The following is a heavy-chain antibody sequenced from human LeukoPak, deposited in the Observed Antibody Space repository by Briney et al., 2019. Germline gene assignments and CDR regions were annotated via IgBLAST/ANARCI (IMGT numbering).Heavy chain of an antibody. CDR1: GGSFSGYY. CDR2: INHSGRT. J-gene: IGHJ3*02. CDR3: ARVGLHAFDI. V-gene: IGHV4-34*01. D-gene: IGHD3-10*01. Sequence: SETLSLTCAVYGGSFSGYYWSWIRQPPGKGLEGIGEINHSGRTNYNPSLRSRVTISVDTSKNQFSLKLSSVTAADTAVYYCARVGLHAFDIWGEGTMVPVSS.